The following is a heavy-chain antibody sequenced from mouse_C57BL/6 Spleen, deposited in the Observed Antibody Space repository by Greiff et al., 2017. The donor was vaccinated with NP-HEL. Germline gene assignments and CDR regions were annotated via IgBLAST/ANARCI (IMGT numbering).Heavy chain of an antibody. V-gene: IGHV1-26*01. CDR1: GYTFTDYY. CDR3: ARSSSGHLFGY. J-gene: IGHJ3*02. CDR2: INPNNGGT. D-gene: IGHD3-2*02. Sequence: EVQLQQSGPELVKPGASVKISCTASGYTFTDYYMNWVQQSHGKSLEWIGDINPNNGGTRYNPKFKGKATLTVDKTSSTAYMELRSLTSEASEGYYCARSSSGHLFGYWGQGTLVTVSA.